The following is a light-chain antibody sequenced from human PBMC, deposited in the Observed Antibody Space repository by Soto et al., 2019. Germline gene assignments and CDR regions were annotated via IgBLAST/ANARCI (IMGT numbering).Light chain of an antibody. CDR3: QQYDNLHLT. CDR2: DAS. Sequence: PAPLSALLGRCVTLPCQASQDISNYLNWYQQKPGKAPKLLIYDASNLETGVPSRFSGSGSGTDFTFTISSLQPEDIATYYCQQYDNLHLTFGQGTRLEI. J-gene: IGKJ5*01. CDR1: QDISNY. V-gene: IGKV1-33*01.